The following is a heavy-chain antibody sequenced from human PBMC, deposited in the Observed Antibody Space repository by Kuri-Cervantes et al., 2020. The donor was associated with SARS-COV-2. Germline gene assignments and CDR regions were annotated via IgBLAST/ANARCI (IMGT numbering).Heavy chain of an antibody. CDR2: IKYSGST. CDR1: GASIGSTDSY. Sequence: GSLRLSCTVSGASIGSTDSYWGWIRQPPGKAKEWIGSIKYSGSTFYNPSLKSRVTFSVDTSKNQFSLELTSVTDADTAVYHCATHSWRPQNNWFDPWGQGTLVTVSS. V-gene: IGHV4-39*01. CDR3: ATHSWRPQNNWFDP. D-gene: IGHD6-25*01. J-gene: IGHJ5*02.